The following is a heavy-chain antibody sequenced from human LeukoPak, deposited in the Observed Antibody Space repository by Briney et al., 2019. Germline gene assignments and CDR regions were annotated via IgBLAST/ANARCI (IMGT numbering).Heavy chain of an antibody. Sequence: PSETLSLTCTVSGGSISSSSYYWGWIRQPPGKGLEWIGSIYYSGSTYYNPSLKSRVTISVDTSKNQFSLKLSSVTAADTAVYYCARASGDYDSSVYIEAGYFQHWGQGTLVTVSS. J-gene: IGHJ1*01. CDR3: ARASGDYDSSVYIEAGYFQH. V-gene: IGHV4-39*07. CDR2: IYYSGST. D-gene: IGHD3-22*01. CDR1: GGSISSSSYY.